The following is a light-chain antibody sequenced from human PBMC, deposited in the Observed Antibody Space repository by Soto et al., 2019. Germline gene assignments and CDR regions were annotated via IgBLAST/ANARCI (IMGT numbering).Light chain of an antibody. J-gene: IGKJ5*01. CDR1: QSITNNY. CDR3: QQRHMWPIK. V-gene: IGKV3D-20*02. Sequence: IVLTHSPGTLSLSPWERATLSCRASQSITNNYLAWYQQKPGRAHRLLIYGASSRATGIPPRFSGSGSGTDFTLTISSLEPEDSAVYYCQQRHMWPIKFGQGTRLEIK. CDR2: GAS.